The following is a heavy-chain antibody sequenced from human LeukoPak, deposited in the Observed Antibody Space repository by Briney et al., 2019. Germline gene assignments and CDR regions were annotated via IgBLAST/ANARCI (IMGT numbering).Heavy chain of an antibody. V-gene: IGHV3-23*01. CDR1: GFTFSSYA. CDR2: ISGSGGST. D-gene: IGHD5-18*01. J-gene: IGHJ4*02. Sequence: PGGSLRLSCAASGFTFSSYAMSWVRQAPGKGLEWVSAISGSGGSTYYADPVKGRFTISRDNSKNTLYLQMNSLRAEDTAVYYCAKWVSSDTAMAPFDHWGQGTLVTVSS. CDR3: AKWVSSDTAMAPFDH.